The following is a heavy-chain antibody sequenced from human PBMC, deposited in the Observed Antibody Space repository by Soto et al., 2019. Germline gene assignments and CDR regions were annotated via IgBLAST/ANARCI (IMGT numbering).Heavy chain of an antibody. J-gene: IGHJ2*01. D-gene: IGHD2-21*02. CDR3: ARDVLVTAGVMWYFDL. CDR2: IWYDGSNK. CDR1: GFTFSSYG. V-gene: IGHV3-33*01. Sequence: QVQLVESGGGVVQPGRSLRLSCAASGFTFSSYGMHWVRQAPGKGLEWVAVIWYDGSNKYYADSVKGRFTISRDNSKNTVFLQRKSLSAGGTAVYYCARDVLVTAGVMWYFDLCGCGTRVSVSS.